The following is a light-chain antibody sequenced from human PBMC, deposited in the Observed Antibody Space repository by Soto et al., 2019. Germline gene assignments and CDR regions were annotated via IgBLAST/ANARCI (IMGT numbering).Light chain of an antibody. J-gene: IGKJ1*01. CDR3: QQTSITPCT. CDR1: QSVSSY. V-gene: IGKV1-39*01. Sequence: DIQMTQSASSLSASVGDRVTIPCRASQSVSSYVNLYQHKPGKAPKLLIFTTSSLESVFPSRFSGSGSGTDFPLTISIQHDEDFATYYYQQTSITPCTFGQGTTVEFK. CDR2: TTS.